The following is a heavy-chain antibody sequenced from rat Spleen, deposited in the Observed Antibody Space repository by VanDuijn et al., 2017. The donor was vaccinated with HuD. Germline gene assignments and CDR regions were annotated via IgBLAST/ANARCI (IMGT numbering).Heavy chain of an antibody. D-gene: IGHD1-12*03. CDR3: ARFGVYYDGYYPPLMDA. CDR1: GFSLSYYG. CDR2: IWGNGNI. Sequence: QVQLKESGPGLVQPSQTLSLTCTVSGFSLSYYGVIWVRQPPGKGLEWMGIIWGNGNINYNSVLKSRLNISRDTSKSQVFLKMNNLQTEDSAMYFCARFGVYYDGYYPPLMDAWGQGASVTVSS. J-gene: IGHJ4*01. V-gene: IGHV2S61*01.